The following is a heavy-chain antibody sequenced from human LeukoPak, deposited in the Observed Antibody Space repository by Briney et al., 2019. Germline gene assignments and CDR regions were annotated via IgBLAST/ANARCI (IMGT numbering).Heavy chain of an antibody. CDR3: AKEVSAYSYGPRYFDY. J-gene: IGHJ4*02. Sequence: GGSLRLSCAASGFTFSSYGMHWVRQAPGKGLEWVAVISYDGSNKYYADSVKGRFTISRDNSKNTLYLQMNSLRAEDTAVYYCAKEVSAYSYGPRYFDYWGQGTLVTVSS. D-gene: IGHD5-18*01. CDR1: GFTFSSYG. V-gene: IGHV3-30*18. CDR2: ISYDGSNK.